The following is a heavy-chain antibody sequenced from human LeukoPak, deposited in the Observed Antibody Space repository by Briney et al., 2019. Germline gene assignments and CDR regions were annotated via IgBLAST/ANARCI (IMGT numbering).Heavy chain of an antibody. CDR3: ARDRGNWFDP. CDR1: GYTFGNHG. V-gene: IGHV1-2*02. CDR2: INPNSGGT. Sequence: ASVKVSCKASGYTFGNHGISWVRQAPGQGLEWMGWINPNSGGTNYAQKFQGRVTMTRDTSISTAYMELSRLRSDDTAVYYCARDRGNWFDPWGQGTLVTVSS. D-gene: IGHD3-10*01. J-gene: IGHJ5*02.